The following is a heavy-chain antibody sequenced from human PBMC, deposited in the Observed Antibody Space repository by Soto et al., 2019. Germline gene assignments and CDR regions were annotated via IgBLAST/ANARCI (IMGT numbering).Heavy chain of an antibody. V-gene: IGHV3-30-3*01. CDR1: GFTFSSYA. Sequence: QVQLVESGGGVVQPGRSLRLSCAASGFTFSSYALHWVRQAPGKGLEWVAVVSHDGNSEYYADSVKGRFTISRDNSRNTPYLQMNSLRDEDTAVYYCARDGGPCYGDYWGQGTLVTVSS. CDR3: ARDGGPCYGDY. CDR2: VSHDGNSE. J-gene: IGHJ4*02. D-gene: IGHD2-15*01.